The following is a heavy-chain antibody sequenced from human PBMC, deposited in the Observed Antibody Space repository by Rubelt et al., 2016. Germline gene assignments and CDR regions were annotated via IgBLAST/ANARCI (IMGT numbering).Heavy chain of an antibody. J-gene: IGHJ4*02. Sequence: VQLVESGGGLVQPGGSLRLSCAASGFTFSSYSMNWVRQAPGKGLEWVAVIWYDGSNKYYADSVKGRFTISRDNSKNTLYLQMNSLRAEDTAVYYCHRGTMVGLGATTDFDYWGQGTLVTVSS. CDR2: IWYDGSNK. CDR1: GFTFSSYS. CDR3: HRGTMVGLGATTDFDY. D-gene: IGHD1-26*01. V-gene: IGHV3-33*08.